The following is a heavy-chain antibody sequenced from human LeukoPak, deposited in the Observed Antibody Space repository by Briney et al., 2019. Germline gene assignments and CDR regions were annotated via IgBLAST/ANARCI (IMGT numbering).Heavy chain of an antibody. Sequence: ASVKVSCKASGYTFTGYYLHWVRQAPGQGLEWMGCVNPNSGDTNYAQKLQGRVTMTRDTSISTAYMELSRLRSDDTAVYYCARGVTGIYYYYYMDVWGKGTTVTVSS. CDR2: VNPNSGDT. V-gene: IGHV1-2*02. J-gene: IGHJ6*03. CDR1: GYTFTGYY. CDR3: ARGVTGIYYYYYMDV. D-gene: IGHD3-10*01.